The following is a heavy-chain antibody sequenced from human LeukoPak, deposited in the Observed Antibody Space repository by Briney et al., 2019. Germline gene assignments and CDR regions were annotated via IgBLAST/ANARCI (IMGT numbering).Heavy chain of an antibody. V-gene: IGHV3-23*01. D-gene: IGHD6-19*01. CDR3: AKEVTSGWSYYYYYGMDV. CDR2: ISGSGGST. CDR1: GFTFSSYA. Sequence: AGGSLRLSCAASGFTFSSYAMSWVRQAPGKGLEWVSAISGSGGSTYYADSVKGRFTISRDNSKNTLYLQMNSLRAEDTAVYYCAKEVTSGWSYYYYYGMDVWGQGTTVTVSS. J-gene: IGHJ6*02.